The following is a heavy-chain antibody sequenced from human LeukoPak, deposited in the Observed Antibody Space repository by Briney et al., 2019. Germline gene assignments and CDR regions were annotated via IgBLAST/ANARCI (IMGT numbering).Heavy chain of an antibody. CDR2: IYFTGRP. D-gene: IGHD2-8*01. CDR1: GDSITNTIYF. V-gene: IGHV4-39*01. J-gene: IGHJ5*02. Sequence: PSDTLSLACTASGDSITNTIYFWGWLRQPPGKGAEGIASIYFTGRPFYNPSLKSRITISADTSRNQFSLQLSSVTAADTAVYYCAGHLHNDLGNPNWFAPWGKGVLVTVSS. CDR3: AGHLHNDLGNPNWFAP.